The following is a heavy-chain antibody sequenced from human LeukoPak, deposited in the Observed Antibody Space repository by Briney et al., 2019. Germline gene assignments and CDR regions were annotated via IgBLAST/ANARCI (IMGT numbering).Heavy chain of an antibody. Sequence: ASVKVSCKASGYTFTSYYMHWVRQAPGQGLEWMGRINPNSGGTNYAQKFQGRVTMTRDTSISTAYMELSRLRSDDTAVYYCARAGIAARLTRDPFGPWGQGTLVTVSS. CDR1: GYTFTSYY. CDR3: ARAGIAARLTRDPFGP. CDR2: INPNSGGT. D-gene: IGHD6-6*01. V-gene: IGHV1-2*06. J-gene: IGHJ5*02.